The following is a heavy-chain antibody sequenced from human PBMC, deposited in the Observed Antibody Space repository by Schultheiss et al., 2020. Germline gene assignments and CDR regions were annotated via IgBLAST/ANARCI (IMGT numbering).Heavy chain of an antibody. CDR2: ISYDGSNK. J-gene: IGHJ5*02. CDR3: ARDSGYDYSNWFDP. D-gene: IGHD5-12*01. CDR1: GFTFSSYG. Sequence: GGSLRLSCAASGFTFSSYGMHWVRQAPGKGLEWVAVISYDGSNKYYADSVKGRFTISRDNSKNTLYLQMNSLRAEDTAVYYCARDSGYDYSNWFDPWGQGTLVTVSS. V-gene: IGHV3-30*03.